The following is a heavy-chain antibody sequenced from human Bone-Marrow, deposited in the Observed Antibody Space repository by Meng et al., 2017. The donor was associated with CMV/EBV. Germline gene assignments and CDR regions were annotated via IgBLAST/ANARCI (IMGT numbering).Heavy chain of an antibody. Sequence: SGYTFTNYGVSWVRQAHGQGLEWMGWISAYNANTKYARKIQGRVTMTTDTATSTAYMELRSLRSDDTAVYYCGRAYSAYYASGSLDFWGQGTLVTVSS. CDR1: GYTFTNYG. J-gene: IGHJ4*02. CDR3: GRAYSAYYASGSLDF. D-gene: IGHD3-10*01. V-gene: IGHV1-18*01. CDR2: ISAYNANT.